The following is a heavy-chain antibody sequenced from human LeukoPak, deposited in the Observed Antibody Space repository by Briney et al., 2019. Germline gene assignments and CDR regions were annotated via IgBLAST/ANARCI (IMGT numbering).Heavy chain of an antibody. CDR1: GGSVSSGSYY. CDR2: IYYNGNT. V-gene: IGHV4-61*01. CDR3: ARGRSNYYGMDV. Sequence: SETLSLTCTVSGGSVSSGSYYWSWIRRPPGKGLEWIGYIYYNGNTNYSPSLKSRVTMSVDTSKNLFSLKVSSVTAADTAVYYCARGRSNYYGMDVWGQGTTVTVSS. D-gene: IGHD1-26*01. J-gene: IGHJ6*02.